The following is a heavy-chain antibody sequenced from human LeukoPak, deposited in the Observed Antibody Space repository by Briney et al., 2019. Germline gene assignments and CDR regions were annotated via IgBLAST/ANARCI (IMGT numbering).Heavy chain of an antibody. CDR2: IRYDGSNK. D-gene: IGHD6-13*01. J-gene: IGHJ4*02. Sequence: GGSLRLSCAASGFTFSSYGMHWVRQAPGKGLEWVAFIRYDGSNKYYADSVKGRFTISRDNSKNTLYLQMNSLRAEDTAVYYCARGLEPGTAAAGIDYWGQGTLLTVSS. V-gene: IGHV3-30*02. CDR3: ARGLEPGTAAAGIDY. CDR1: GFTFSSYG.